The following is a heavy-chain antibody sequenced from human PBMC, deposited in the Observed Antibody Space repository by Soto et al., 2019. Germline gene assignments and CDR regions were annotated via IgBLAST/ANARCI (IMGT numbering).Heavy chain of an antibody. J-gene: IGHJ6*02. CDR2: TYYRSKWYN. CDR3: ARDGYSSSWYYYYGMDV. Sequence: PSQTLSLTCAISGDSVSSNSAAWNWIRQSPSRGLEWLGRTYYRSKWYNDYAVSVKSRITINPDTSKNHFSLQLNSVTPEDTAVYYCARDGYSSSWYYYYGMDVCGQGTTVTVSS. D-gene: IGHD6-13*01. V-gene: IGHV6-1*01. CDR1: GDSVSSNSAA.